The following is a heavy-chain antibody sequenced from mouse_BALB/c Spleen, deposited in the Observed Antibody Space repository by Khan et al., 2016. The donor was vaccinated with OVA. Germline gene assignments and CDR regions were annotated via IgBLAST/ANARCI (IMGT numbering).Heavy chain of an antibody. J-gene: IGHJ4*01. CDR2: ISPGSGSD. Sequence: QVQLQQSGDDLVKPGASVRLSCKASGYTFTSYWVHWIKQRPGQGLEWIGQISPGSGSDYYNEMFKGRATLTVDTSSTTAYIPISSLSSEDSAVYFCARANYYGRSLYAMDSWGQGTSVTVSS. V-gene: IGHV1S132*01. D-gene: IGHD1-1*01. CDR1: GYTFTSYW. CDR3: ARANYYGRSLYAMDS.